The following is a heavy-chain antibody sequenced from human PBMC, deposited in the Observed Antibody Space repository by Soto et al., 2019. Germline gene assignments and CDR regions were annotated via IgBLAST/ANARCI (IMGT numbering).Heavy chain of an antibody. CDR3: AIDAFGNAEIAVVAAPDAFDI. J-gene: IGHJ3*02. CDR1: GYTFTSYG. V-gene: IGHV1-18*01. D-gene: IGHD2-15*01. Sequence: ASVKVSCKASGYTFTSYGISWVRQAPGQGLEWMGWISAYNGNTNYAQKLQGRVTMTTDTSTSTAYMELRSLRSDDTAVYYCAIDAFGNAEIAVVAAPDAFDIWGQGTMVTVSS. CDR2: ISAYNGNT.